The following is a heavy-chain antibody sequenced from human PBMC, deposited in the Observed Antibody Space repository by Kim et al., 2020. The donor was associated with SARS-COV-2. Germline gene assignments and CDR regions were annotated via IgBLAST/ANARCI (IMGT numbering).Heavy chain of an antibody. CDR2: ISYDGSNI. CDR3: AKLLWFGDSYQDYYYGM. Sequence: GGSLRLSCAASGFTFSSYGMHWVRQAPGKGLEWVSVISYDGSNIYYADSVKGRFTISRDNSKNTLYLQMNSQRAEDTAGYYCAKLLWFGDSYQDYYYGM. V-gene: IGHV3-30*18. J-gene: IGHJ6*01. CDR1: GFTFSSYG. D-gene: IGHD3-10*01.